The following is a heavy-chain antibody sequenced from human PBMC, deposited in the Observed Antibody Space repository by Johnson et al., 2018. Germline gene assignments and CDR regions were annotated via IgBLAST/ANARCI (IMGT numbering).Heavy chain of an antibody. Sequence: VQLVESGGGLVKPGGSLRLSCAASGFTFSSYAMSWVRQAPGKGLEWVSAISGSGGSTYYADSVKGRFTISRDNSKNTLYLQMNSLRAEDTAVYYCASYSHGDGGNSGGAVDIWGQGTMVPVSS. CDR3: ASYSHGDGGNSGGAVDI. CDR1: GFTFSSYA. J-gene: IGHJ3*02. V-gene: IGHV3-23*04. CDR2: ISGSGGST. D-gene: IGHD4-23*01.